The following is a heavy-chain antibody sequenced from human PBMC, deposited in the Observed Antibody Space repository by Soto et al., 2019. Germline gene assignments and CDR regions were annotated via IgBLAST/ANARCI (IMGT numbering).Heavy chain of an antibody. CDR2: INPNSGGT. V-gene: IGHV1-2*04. CDR3: ARDVYRMITFGGVIGSPGAFDI. J-gene: IGHJ3*02. D-gene: IGHD3-16*02. Sequence: ASVKVSCKASGYTFTGYYMHWVRQAPGQGLEWMGWINPNSGGTNYAQKFQGWVTMTRDTSIGTAYMELSRLRSDDTAVYYCARDVYRMITFGGVIGSPGAFDIWGQGTMVTVSS. CDR1: GYTFTGYY.